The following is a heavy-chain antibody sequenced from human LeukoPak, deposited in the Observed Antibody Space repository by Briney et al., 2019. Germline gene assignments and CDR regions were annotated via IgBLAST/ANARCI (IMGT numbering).Heavy chain of an antibody. V-gene: IGHV3-7*01. J-gene: IGHJ6*03. CDR1: GFTFSNYW. CDR3: NYYYMDV. Sequence: GGSLRLSCAASGFTFSNYWMSWVRQAPGKGLEWVANIKQDGSEKHYVDSVKGRFTISRDNAKNSLYLQMNSLRAEDTAVYYWNYYYMDVWGKGTTVTISS. CDR2: IKQDGSEK.